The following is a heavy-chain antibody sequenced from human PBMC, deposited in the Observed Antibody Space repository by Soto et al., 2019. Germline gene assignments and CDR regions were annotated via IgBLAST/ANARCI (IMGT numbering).Heavy chain of an antibody. CDR2: ISYSGIA. J-gene: IGHJ4*02. D-gene: IGHD2-15*01. V-gene: IGHV4-61*01. CDR1: GGSVSSSPYH. CDR3: LRSHGGY. Sequence: QVQLQESGPGLVKTSETLSLTCTVSGGSVSSSPYHWNCVRRPPGKGLEWIGHISYSGIASYNPSLRGRVTMSTDTSKPQFSLRLTSVTAADTAVYYCLRSHGGYWGSGNLVTVSS.